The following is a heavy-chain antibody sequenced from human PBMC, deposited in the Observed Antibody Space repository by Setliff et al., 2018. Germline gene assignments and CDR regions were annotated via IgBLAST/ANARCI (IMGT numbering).Heavy chain of an antibody. CDR1: GGSISSYY. CDR3: AREVGTSTSSDAFDV. D-gene: IGHD1-26*01. CDR2: IYHSGSA. Sequence: PSETLSLTCTVSGGSISSYYWSWIRQPPGKGLEWIAYIYHSGSAYYNPSLKSRVTMSVDTSKNQFSLHLTSVTAADTAVYYCAREVGTSTSSDAFDVWGQGMMVTVS. J-gene: IGHJ3*01. V-gene: IGHV4-59*04.